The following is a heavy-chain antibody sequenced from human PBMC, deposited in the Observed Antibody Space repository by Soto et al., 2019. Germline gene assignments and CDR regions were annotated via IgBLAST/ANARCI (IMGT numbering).Heavy chain of an antibody. Sequence: PSETLSLTCIVSGGSIVRHDCNWIRHPPGKSLEWIGYIYYSGSTNYSPSLKSRVTMSVDTSKNQFSLSLNSVTTADTAVYYCARGGLYSSQPENFDSWGQGILVKVSS. J-gene: IGHJ5*01. CDR2: IYYSGST. CDR1: GGSIVRHD. V-gene: IGHV4-59*11. CDR3: ARGGLYSSQPENFDS. D-gene: IGHD6-19*01.